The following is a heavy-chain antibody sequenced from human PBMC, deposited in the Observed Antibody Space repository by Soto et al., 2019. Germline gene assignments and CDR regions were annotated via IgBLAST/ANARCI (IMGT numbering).Heavy chain of an antibody. Sequence: VHLVQSGGEVKKPGASVKVSCKASGYTFNRHGITWVRQAPGQGLEWMGWISGYNGDINYERKFQGRVTLRSDTLTSTVYLELKSLRFDDTAGYCCARVRRVGAREIEFWGQGTLVTISS. D-gene: IGHD1-26*01. CDR3: ARVRRVGAREIEF. J-gene: IGHJ4*02. V-gene: IGHV1-18*04. CDR1: GYTFNRHG. CDR2: ISGYNGDI.